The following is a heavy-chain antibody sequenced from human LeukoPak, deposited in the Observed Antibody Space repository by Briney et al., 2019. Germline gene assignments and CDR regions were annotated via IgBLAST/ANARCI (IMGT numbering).Heavy chain of an antibody. CDR1: GFTFSSYG. Sequence: GGSLRLSCAASGFTFSSYGMHWVRQAPGKGLEWVAFIRYDGSNKYYADSVKGRFTISRDNSKNTLYLQMNSLRAEDTAVYYCAKDGALNWGQYYYYYYMDVWGKGTTVTISS. J-gene: IGHJ6*03. CDR2: IRYDGSNK. CDR3: AKDGALNWGQYYYYYYMDV. V-gene: IGHV3-30*02. D-gene: IGHD7-27*01.